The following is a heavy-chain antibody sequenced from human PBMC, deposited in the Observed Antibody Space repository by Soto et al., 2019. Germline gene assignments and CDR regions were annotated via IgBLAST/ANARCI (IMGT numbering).Heavy chain of an antibody. V-gene: IGHV3-30*03. Sequence: QVQLAESGGGVVQPGRSLRLSCATSGFVSNDYDIYWVRQAPGKGLAWLASISYDGTKKYYAESVKGRFTISRDNSKNTLSMQLNSLGAEDTAVYYCSRGIKGGLDAWGPGTLVTVSS. CDR2: ISYDGTKK. J-gene: IGHJ5*02. CDR1: GFVSNDYD. D-gene: IGHD2-21*01. CDR3: SRGIKGGLDA.